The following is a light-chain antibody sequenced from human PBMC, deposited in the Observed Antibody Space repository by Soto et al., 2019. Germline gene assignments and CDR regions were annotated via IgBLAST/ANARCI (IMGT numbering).Light chain of an antibody. CDR2: RTF. Sequence: QSVLTQSPSASGTPGQRVTISCSGSASNIGSKAVNWYQQFPGTAPKLIIYRTFERPSGVPARFYGSKSGTSASLAINGLQSEDEADYYCAAWDDRVDEYVFGTGTRSPS. CDR3: AAWDDRVDEYV. CDR1: ASNIGSKA. J-gene: IGLJ1*01. V-gene: IGLV1-44*01.